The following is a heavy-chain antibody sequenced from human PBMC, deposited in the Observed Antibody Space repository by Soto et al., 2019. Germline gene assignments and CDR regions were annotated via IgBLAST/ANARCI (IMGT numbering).Heavy chain of an antibody. J-gene: IGHJ3*02. CDR3: ARANDEYYDILTGYSGPCAFDI. CDR2: ISAYNGNT. V-gene: IGHV1-18*01. CDR1: GYTFTSYG. Sequence: GASVKVSCKASGYTFTSYGISWVRQAPGQGLEWMGWISAYNGNTNYAQKLQGRVTMTTDTSTSTAYMELRSLRSDDTAVYYCARANDEYYDILTGYSGPCAFDIWGQGTMVTVSS. D-gene: IGHD3-9*01.